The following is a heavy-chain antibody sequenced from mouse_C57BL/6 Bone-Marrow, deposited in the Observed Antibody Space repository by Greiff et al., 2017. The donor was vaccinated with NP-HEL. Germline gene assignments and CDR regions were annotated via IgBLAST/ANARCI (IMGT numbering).Heavy chain of an antibody. V-gene: IGHV1-80*01. CDR2: IYPGDGDT. J-gene: IGHJ3*01. CDR1: GYEFSNYW. CDR3: ARGAY. Sequence: VQLQESGAELVKPGASVKISCKASGYEFSNYWMNWVKQRPGKGLEWIGQIYPGDGDTNYNGKFKDKATLNADKSSRTAYMQLSRLASEDSAVYFCARGAYWGQGTLVTVSA.